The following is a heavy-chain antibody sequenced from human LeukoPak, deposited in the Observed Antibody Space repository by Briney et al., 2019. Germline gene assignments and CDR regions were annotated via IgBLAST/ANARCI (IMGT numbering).Heavy chain of an antibody. CDR1: GFDFNSHG. CDR2: ISRDGNND. J-gene: IGHJ4*02. CDR3: AKEKGYWSELDY. V-gene: IGHV3-30*19. Sequence: GGSLRLSCAASGFDFNSHGMHWVRQAPGKGLEWVAVISRDGNNDFYSDSVQGRFIISRDISQNTLYLHMNSLRAEDTSVYFCAKEKGYWSELDYWGQGTLVTVSS. D-gene: IGHD2-8*02.